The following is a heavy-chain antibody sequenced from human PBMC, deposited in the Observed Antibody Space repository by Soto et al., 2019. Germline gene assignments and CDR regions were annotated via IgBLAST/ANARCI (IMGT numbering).Heavy chain of an antibody. CDR3: ARDRRDGDTL. J-gene: IGHJ4*02. Sequence: EVQVVESGEGLVQPGGFLGFSCAASGFYVSNYYLGWFRQAPGKGLEWVSVIYRGGEIYNADSVQGRFTTSRDISRNSLDLQMNSLRVDDTAVYYCARDRRDGDTLWGQGVVVTVSS. V-gene: IGHV3-66*01. CDR2: IYRGGEI. CDR1: GFYVSNYY. D-gene: IGHD5-18*01.